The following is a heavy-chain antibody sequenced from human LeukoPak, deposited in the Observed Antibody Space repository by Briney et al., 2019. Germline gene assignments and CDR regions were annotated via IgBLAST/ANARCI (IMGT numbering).Heavy chain of an antibody. CDR1: GFTFGDYA. CDR2: IRSKAYGGTT. Sequence: GRSLRLSCTASGFTFGDYAMSWFRQAPGKGLEWVGFIRSKAYGGTTEYAASVKGRFTISRDDSKSIAYLQMNSLKTEDTAVYYCTRDSTNYYDSSGYYYEGGYDYWGQGTLVTVSS. V-gene: IGHV3-49*03. J-gene: IGHJ4*02. D-gene: IGHD3-22*01. CDR3: TRDSTNYYDSSGYYYEGGYDY.